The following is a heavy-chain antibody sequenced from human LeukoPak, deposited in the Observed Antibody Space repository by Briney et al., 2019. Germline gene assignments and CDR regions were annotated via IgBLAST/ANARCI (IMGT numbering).Heavy chain of an antibody. D-gene: IGHD6-13*01. CDR3: ARDLLAAADDY. CDR1: GFTFSSYA. CDR2: ISYDGSNK. J-gene: IGHJ4*02. Sequence: GRSLRLSCAASGFTFSSYAMHWVRQAPGKGLERVAVISYDGSNKYYADSVKGRFTISRDNSKNTLYLQMNSLRAEDTAVYYCARDLLAAADDYWGQGTLVTVSS. V-gene: IGHV3-30*04.